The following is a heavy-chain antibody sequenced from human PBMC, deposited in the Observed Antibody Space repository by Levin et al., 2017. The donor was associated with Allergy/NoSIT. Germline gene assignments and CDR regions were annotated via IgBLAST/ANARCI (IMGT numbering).Heavy chain of an antibody. CDR3: ARDLEGYRGYKTYCYMDV. D-gene: IGHD5-12*01. V-gene: IGHV4-61*02. J-gene: IGHJ6*03. CDR2: IYVTGST. CDR1: GDSISRGFYY. Sequence: SETLSLTCSVSGDSISRGFYYWSWIRQPAGEGLEWIGRIYVTGSTTYSPSLKSRVTISLDRSKDQVPLKINSVTAADTAVYYCARDLEGYRGYKTYCYMDVRGKGTTVTVSS.